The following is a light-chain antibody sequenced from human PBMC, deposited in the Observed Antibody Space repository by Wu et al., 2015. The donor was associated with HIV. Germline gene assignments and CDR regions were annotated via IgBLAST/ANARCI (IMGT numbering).Light chain of an antibody. CDR3: QHRSSWPYT. J-gene: IGKJ2*01. Sequence: DSVLTQSPGTLSLSPGERATLSCRASQRMSSSYIAWYQQKPGQPPRLLIYGASTRAADIPDRFSGSGSGTDFSLTISRLEPEDFAVYYCQHRSSWPYTFGQGTKLQIK. V-gene: IGKV3D-20*02. CDR1: QRMSSSY. CDR2: GAS.